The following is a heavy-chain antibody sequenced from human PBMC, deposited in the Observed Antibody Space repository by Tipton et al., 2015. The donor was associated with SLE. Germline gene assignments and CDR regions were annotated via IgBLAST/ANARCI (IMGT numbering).Heavy chain of an antibody. CDR3: ATTRRAAAVPDAFDI. CDR2: INWNGGST. CDR1: GFTFDDYG. J-gene: IGHJ3*02. V-gene: IGHV3-20*04. Sequence: SLRISCAASGFTFDDYGMSWVRQAPGKGLEWGSGINWNGGSTGYADSVKGRFTISRDNAKNSLYLQMNSLRAEDTALYYCATTRRAAAVPDAFDIWGQGTMVTVSS. D-gene: IGHD6-13*01.